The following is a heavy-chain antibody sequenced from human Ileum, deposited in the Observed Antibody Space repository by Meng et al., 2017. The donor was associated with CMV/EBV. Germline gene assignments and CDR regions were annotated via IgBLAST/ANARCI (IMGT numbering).Heavy chain of an antibody. CDR2: INPIDTNT. D-gene: IGHD3-3*01. Sequence: ASVKVSCKASGYIFTTYYIHWMRQAPGQGLEWMGIINPIDTNTLYAQEFKGRVTVTTDTSTSTVYMELSGLKSEDTAIYYCTGEKHGGNYDFWGQGTPVTVSS. CDR3: TGEKHGGNYDF. CDR1: GYIFTTYY. J-gene: IGHJ4*02. V-gene: IGHV1-46*01.